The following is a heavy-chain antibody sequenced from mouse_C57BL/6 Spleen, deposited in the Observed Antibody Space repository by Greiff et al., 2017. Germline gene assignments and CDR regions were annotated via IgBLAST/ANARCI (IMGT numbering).Heavy chain of an antibody. Sequence: EVKVVESGGGLVKPGGSLKLSCAASGFTFSSYTMSWVRQTPEKRLEWVATISGGGGNTYYPDSVKGRFTISRDNAKNTLYLQMSSLRSEDTALYYCARQPDYYGSSYHFDYWGQGTTLTVSS. D-gene: IGHD1-1*01. CDR3: ARQPDYYGSSYHFDY. CDR1: GFTFSSYT. V-gene: IGHV5-9*01. J-gene: IGHJ2*01. CDR2: ISGGGGNT.